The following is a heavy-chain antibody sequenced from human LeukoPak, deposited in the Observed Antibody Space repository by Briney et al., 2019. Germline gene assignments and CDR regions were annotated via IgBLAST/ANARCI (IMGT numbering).Heavy chain of an antibody. J-gene: IGHJ5*02. CDR2: ISWNSGSI. Sequence: GRSLRLSCAASGFTFDDYAMHWVRQAPGKGLDWVSGISWNSGSIGYADSVKGRFTISRDNAKNSLYLQMNSLRAEDTALYYCAKGVSGYQGGWFDPWGQGTLVTVSS. CDR1: GFTFDDYA. D-gene: IGHD3-22*01. V-gene: IGHV3-9*01. CDR3: AKGVSGYQGGWFDP.